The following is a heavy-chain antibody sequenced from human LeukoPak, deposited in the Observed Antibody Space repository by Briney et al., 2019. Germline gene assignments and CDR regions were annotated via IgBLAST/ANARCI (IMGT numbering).Heavy chain of an antibody. V-gene: IGHV3-13*01. J-gene: IGHJ5*02. Sequence: GGSLRLSCAASGFTLSNFAMHWVRQATGKGLEWVSAIGTAGDTFYPGSVKGRFTISRENAKNSLYLQMNSLRAEDTAVYYCARGGGNYYDTSGYDLWGQGTLVTVSS. CDR3: ARGGGNYYDTSGYDL. D-gene: IGHD3-22*01. CDR2: IGTAGDT. CDR1: GFTLSNFA.